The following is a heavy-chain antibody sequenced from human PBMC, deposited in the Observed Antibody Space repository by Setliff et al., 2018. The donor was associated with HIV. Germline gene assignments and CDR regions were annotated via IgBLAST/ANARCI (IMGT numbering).Heavy chain of an antibody. J-gene: IGHJ5*02. CDR3: ARRTFGSGRIDP. D-gene: IGHD3-16*01. Sequence: SETLSLTCTVSGGSISTSRYYWGWIRQPPGKGLEWIGSINYRGNTYYNASLKSRLTMSIDTSKSQFSLKLSSVTAADTAVYYCARRTFGSGRIDPWGQGTPVTVSS. CDR2: INYRGNT. CDR1: GGSISTSRYY. V-gene: IGHV4-39*07.